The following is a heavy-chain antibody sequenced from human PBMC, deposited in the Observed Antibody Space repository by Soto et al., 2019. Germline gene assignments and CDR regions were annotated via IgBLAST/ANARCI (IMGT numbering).Heavy chain of an antibody. CDR3: AKQDGDGLFYFDY. CDR2: IYPVDSDT. D-gene: IGHD4-17*01. J-gene: IGHJ4*02. Sequence: GEALKISCKGSGYTFNIYWIAWVRQMPGKGLEWMGVIYPVDSDTRYSPSFQGQVTISVDKSINTAYLQWSSLQAPDTAIYYCAKQDGDGLFYFDYWGQGTPVTGSS. CDR1: GYTFNIYW. V-gene: IGHV5-51*01.